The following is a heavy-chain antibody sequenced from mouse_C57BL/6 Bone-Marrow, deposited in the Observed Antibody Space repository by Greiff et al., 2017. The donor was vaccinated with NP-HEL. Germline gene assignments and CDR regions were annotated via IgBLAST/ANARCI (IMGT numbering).Heavy chain of an antibody. J-gene: IGHJ1*03. CDR3: ARRYGSSYPHWYFDV. CDR1: GYSFTGYF. Sequence: VQLQQSGPELVKPGDSVKISCKASGYSFTGYFMNWVMQSHGKSLEWIGRINPYNGDTFYNQKFKGKATLTVDKSSSTAHMELRSLTSEDSAVYYCARRYGSSYPHWYFDVWGTGTTVTVSS. CDR2: INPYNGDT. D-gene: IGHD1-1*01. V-gene: IGHV1-20*01.